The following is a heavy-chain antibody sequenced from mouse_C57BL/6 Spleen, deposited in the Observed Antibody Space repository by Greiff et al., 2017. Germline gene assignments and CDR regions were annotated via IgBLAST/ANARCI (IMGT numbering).Heavy chain of an antibody. Sequence: QVQLQQPGTELVKPGASVKLSCKASGYTFTSYWMHWVKQRPGQGLEWIGNINPSNGGTNYNAKFKSKATLTVDKSSSTAYMQLSSLTSEDSAVYYCARWSTTVVAYYFDDWGQGTTLTVSS. CDR1: GYTFTSYW. CDR2: INPSNGGT. CDR3: ARWSTTVVAYYFDD. J-gene: IGHJ2*01. D-gene: IGHD1-1*01. V-gene: IGHV1-53*01.